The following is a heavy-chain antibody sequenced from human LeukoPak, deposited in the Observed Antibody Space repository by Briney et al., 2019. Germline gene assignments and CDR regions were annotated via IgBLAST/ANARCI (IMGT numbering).Heavy chain of an antibody. CDR2: ISAYNGNT. CDR1: GYTFTSYG. D-gene: IGHD6-19*01. V-gene: IGHV1-18*01. CDR3: ARGTSSGYSSGWQDAFDI. J-gene: IGHJ3*02. Sequence: ASVTVSCKASGYTFTSYGISWVRQAPGQGLEWMGWISAYNGNTNYAQKLQGRVTMTTDTSTSTAYMELRSLRSDDTAVYYCARGTSSGYSSGWQDAFDIWGQGTMVTVSS.